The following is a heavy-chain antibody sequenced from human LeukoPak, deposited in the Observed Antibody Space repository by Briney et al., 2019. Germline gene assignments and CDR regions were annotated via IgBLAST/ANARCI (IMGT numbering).Heavy chain of an antibody. D-gene: IGHD3-3*01. CDR1: GSTFSSYS. Sequence: TGGSLRLSCAASGSTFSSYSMNWVRQAPGKGLEWASSISSSSSYIYYADSVKGRFTISRDNAKNSLYLQMNSLRAEDTAVYYCARGETIFGVVIQEYWGQGTLVTVSS. J-gene: IGHJ4*02. CDR3: ARGETIFGVVIQEY. CDR2: ISSSSSYI. V-gene: IGHV3-21*01.